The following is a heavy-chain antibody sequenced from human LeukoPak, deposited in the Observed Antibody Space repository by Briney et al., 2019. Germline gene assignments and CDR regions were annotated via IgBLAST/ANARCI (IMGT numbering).Heavy chain of an antibody. CDR2: IYDSGST. D-gene: IGHD3-10*01. CDR1: GGSISRTSHY. CDR3: ARHTASGLYYFDY. J-gene: IGHJ4*02. Sequence: SETLSLTCTVSGGSISRTSHYWGWIRQPPGKGLEWIGSIYDSGSTYYNPSLKSRVTISVDTSKNLFSLKLSPVTAADTAVFYCARHTASGLYYFDYWGQGTLVTVSS. V-gene: IGHV4-39*01.